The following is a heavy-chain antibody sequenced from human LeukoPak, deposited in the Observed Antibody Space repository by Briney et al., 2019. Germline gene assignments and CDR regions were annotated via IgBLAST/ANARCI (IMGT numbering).Heavy chain of an antibody. CDR2: IYYSGST. D-gene: IGHD3-3*01. CDR1: GGSISSSSYY. V-gene: IGHV4-39*07. J-gene: IGHJ5*02. Sequence: SETLSLTCTVSGGSISSSSYYWGWIRQPPGKGLEWIGSIYYSGSTNYNPSLKSRVTISVDTSKNQFSLKLSSVTAADTAVYYCAREVTIFGVVLDRFDPWGQGTLVTVSS. CDR3: AREVTIFGVVLDRFDP.